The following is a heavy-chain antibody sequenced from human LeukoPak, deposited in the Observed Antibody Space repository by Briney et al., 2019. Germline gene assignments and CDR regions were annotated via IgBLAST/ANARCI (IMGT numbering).Heavy chain of an antibody. D-gene: IGHD2-8*01. CDR2: ISPSGSTI. CDR1: GFSFSDYY. J-gene: IGHJ4*02. CDR3: ARAGRGFTYGYSDS. V-gene: IGHV3-11*01. Sequence: PGGSLRLSCEASGFSFSDYYMTWIRQAPGKGLEWVSYISPSGSTIRNADSVKGRFTISRDNTRNSLYLQMSSLRADDTAVYYCARAGRGFTYGYSDSWGQGTLVTVS.